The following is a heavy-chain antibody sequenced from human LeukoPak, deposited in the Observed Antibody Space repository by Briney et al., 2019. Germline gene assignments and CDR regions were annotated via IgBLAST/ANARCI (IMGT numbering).Heavy chain of an antibody. V-gene: IGHV3-7*01. CDR2: IKQDGSER. CDR3: ARQREGRYSSGWYFWFDP. Sequence: GGSLRLSCAASGFTFTNYWMTWVRQAPGKGLEWVANIKQDGSERYYVDSVKGRFTISRDNFKNSLYLQMNSLRAEDTAVYYCARQREGRYSSGWYFWFDPWGQGTLVTVSS. J-gene: IGHJ5*02. CDR1: GFTFTNYW. D-gene: IGHD6-19*01.